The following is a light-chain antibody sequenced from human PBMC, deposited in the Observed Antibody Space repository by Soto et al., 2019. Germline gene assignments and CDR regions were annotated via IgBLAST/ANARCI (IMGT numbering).Light chain of an antibody. CDR1: SSDVGGYNS. CDR3: SSYAGSNNYV. CDR2: EVS. V-gene: IGLV2-8*01. J-gene: IGLJ1*01. Sequence: QSALTQPPSASGSPGQSVPISCTGTSSDVGGYNSVSWYQQHPGKAPKLMIYEVSKRPSGVPDRFSGSKSDNTASLTVSGLQAEDEADYYCSSYAGSNNYVFGTGTKLTVL.